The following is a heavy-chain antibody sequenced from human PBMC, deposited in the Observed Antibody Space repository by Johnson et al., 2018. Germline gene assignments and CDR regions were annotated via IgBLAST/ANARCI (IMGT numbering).Heavy chain of an antibody. CDR3: AALVVTAVFHYYYYMEV. J-gene: IGHJ6*03. V-gene: IGHV3-48*01. CDR1: GFTFSTYS. Sequence: VQLVESGGGLVQPGESLRLSCAASGFTFSTYSMNWVRQAPGKGLEWVSYISSSSRTTYYADSVKGRFTISRDNSKNTLYLQMNSLGGEDSAVYYCAALVVTAVFHYYYYMEVWGKGTTVNVSS. CDR2: ISSSSRTT. D-gene: IGHD2-21*02.